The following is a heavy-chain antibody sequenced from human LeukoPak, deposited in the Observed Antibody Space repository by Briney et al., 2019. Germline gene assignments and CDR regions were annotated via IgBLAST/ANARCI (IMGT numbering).Heavy chain of an antibody. Sequence: ASVKVSCKASGYTFTVYYMHWVRQAPGQGLEWMGWINPNSGGTNYAQKFQGRVTMTRDTSISTAYMELSRLRSDDTAVYYCASSYAAAAGTWFDPWGQGTLVTVSS. CDR1: GYTFTVYY. V-gene: IGHV1-2*02. CDR3: ASSYAAAAGTWFDP. CDR2: INPNSGGT. D-gene: IGHD6-13*01. J-gene: IGHJ5*02.